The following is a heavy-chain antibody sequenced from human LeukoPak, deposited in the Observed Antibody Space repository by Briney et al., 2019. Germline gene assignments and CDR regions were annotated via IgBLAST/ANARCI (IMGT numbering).Heavy chain of an antibody. V-gene: IGHV1-24*01. J-gene: IGHJ4*02. Sequence: ASVKVSCKVSGYTLTELSMHWVRQAPGKGLEWMGGFDPEDGETIYAQKFQGRATMTEDTSTDTAYMELSSLRSEDTAVYYCATDADYGEGYYFDYWGQGTLVTVSS. D-gene: IGHD4-17*01. CDR1: GYTLTELS. CDR2: FDPEDGET. CDR3: ATDADYGEGYYFDY.